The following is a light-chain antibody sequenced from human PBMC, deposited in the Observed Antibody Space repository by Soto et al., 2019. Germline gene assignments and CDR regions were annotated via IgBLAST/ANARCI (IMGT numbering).Light chain of an antibody. CDR1: SSDVGGYNY. V-gene: IGLV2-14*01. CDR3: SSYTSSSTLLYV. J-gene: IGLJ1*01. Sequence: QSALTQPASVSGSPGQSITISCTGTSSDVGGYNYVSWYKRHPGKAPKLMIYDVSNRPSGVSNRFSGSKSGNTASLTISGLQAEDEADYYCSSYTSSSTLLYVFGTGTKVTVL. CDR2: DVS.